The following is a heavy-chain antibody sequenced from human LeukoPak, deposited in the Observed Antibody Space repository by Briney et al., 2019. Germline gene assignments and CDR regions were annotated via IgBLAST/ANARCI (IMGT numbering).Heavy chain of an antibody. Sequence: PGGSLRLSCAASGFTFSSYGMHWVRQATGKGLEWVAFIRYDGSNKYYADSVKGRFTISRDNSKNTLYLQMNSLRAEDTAVYYCAKDSSSWYHQFDYWGQGTLVTVSS. CDR3: AKDSSSWYHQFDY. CDR1: GFTFSSYG. CDR2: IRYDGSNK. D-gene: IGHD6-13*01. V-gene: IGHV3-30*02. J-gene: IGHJ4*02.